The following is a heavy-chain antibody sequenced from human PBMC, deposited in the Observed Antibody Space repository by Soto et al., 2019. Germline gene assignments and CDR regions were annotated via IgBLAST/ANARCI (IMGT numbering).Heavy chain of an antibody. V-gene: IGHV4-30-4*01. CDR3: ARHTDYYDSSGYPDY. CDR1: GGSISSGDYY. J-gene: IGHJ4*02. D-gene: IGHD3-22*01. Sequence: QVQLQESGPGLVKPSQTLSLTCTVSGGSISSGDYYWSWIRQPPGKGLEWIGYIYYSGSTYYNPSLQSRVTISVDTSKNQFSLKLSSVTAADTAVYYCARHTDYYDSSGYPDYWGQGTLVTVSS. CDR2: IYYSGST.